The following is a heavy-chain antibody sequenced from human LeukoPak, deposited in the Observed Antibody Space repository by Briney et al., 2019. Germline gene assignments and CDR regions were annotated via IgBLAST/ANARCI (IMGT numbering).Heavy chain of an antibody. CDR2: ISSSGSTI. CDR1: GFTFSDYY. CDR3: ARDCPTPTDYCSGGFFDY. D-gene: IGHD2-15*01. V-gene: IGHV3-11*01. Sequence: PGGSLRLSCAASGFTFSDYYMSWIRQAPGKGLEWVSYISSSGSTIYYADSVKGRFTISRDNAKNSLYLQMNSLRAEDTAVYYCARDCPTPTDYCSGGFFDYWGQGTLVTVSS. J-gene: IGHJ4*02.